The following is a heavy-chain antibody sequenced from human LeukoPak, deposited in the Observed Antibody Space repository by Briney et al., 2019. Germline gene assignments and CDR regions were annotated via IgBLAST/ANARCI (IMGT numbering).Heavy chain of an antibody. Sequence: GGSLRLSCAASGFTFSSYWMHWVRQDPGKGLMWVSRINSDVIITNYADSVKGRFTISRDNAKNTLYLQMNSLRAEDTAVYYCARVRATFSPHFDNWGQGTLVTVSS. V-gene: IGHV3-74*01. J-gene: IGHJ4*02. CDR2: INSDVIIT. CDR1: GFTFSSYW. CDR3: ARVRATFSPHFDN. D-gene: IGHD5-12*01.